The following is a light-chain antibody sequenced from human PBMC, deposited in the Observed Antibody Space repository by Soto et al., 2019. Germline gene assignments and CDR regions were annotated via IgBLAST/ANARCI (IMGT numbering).Light chain of an antibody. CDR1: QSVSSD. V-gene: IGKV3-11*01. Sequence: EIVLTQSPATLSLSPGERAILSCRASQSVSSDLAWYQQRPGQAPRLLIYSASNRATGIPARFSGSGSGTDFTLTISSLEPEDFAVYYCQQRNTWPLTFVGGTRVEIK. CDR2: SAS. CDR3: QQRNTWPLT. J-gene: IGKJ4*01.